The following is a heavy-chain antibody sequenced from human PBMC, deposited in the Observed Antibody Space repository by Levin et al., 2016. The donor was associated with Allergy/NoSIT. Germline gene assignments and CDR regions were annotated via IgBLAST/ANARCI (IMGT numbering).Heavy chain of an antibody. CDR1: GFTFSSYA. Sequence: GGSLRLSCAASGFTFSSYAMSWVRQAPGKGLEWVSAISGSGGSTYYADSVKGRFTISRDNSKNTLYLQMNSLRAEDTAVYYCAKGHIVVVPAAPLYYYYGMDVWGQGTTVTVSS. D-gene: IGHD2-2*01. V-gene: IGHV3-23*01. J-gene: IGHJ6*02. CDR2: ISGSGGST. CDR3: AKGHIVVVPAAPLYYYYGMDV.